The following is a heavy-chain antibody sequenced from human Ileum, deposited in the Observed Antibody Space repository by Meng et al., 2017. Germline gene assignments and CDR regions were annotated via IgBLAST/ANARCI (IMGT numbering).Heavy chain of an antibody. D-gene: IGHD6-13*01. CDR2: ISYDASSK. CDR3: ARGLDPYNNIWYVGSEYYFDY. Sequence: GESLKISCAVSGLTINRDAMHWVRQAPGKGLEWVAAISYDASSKYYADSVKGRFAISRDNSKNTLYLQMNSLRPDDTAVYYCARGLDPYNNIWYVGSEYYFDYWGQGTLVTVSS. CDR1: GLTINRDA. V-gene: IGHV3-30*09. J-gene: IGHJ4*02.